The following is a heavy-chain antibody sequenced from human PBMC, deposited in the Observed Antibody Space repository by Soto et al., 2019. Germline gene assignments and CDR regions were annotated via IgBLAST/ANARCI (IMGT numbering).Heavy chain of an antibody. J-gene: IGHJ4*02. V-gene: IGHV3-11*06. Sequence: QVQLVESGGGLVRPGGSLRLSCAASGSTFSDYYMSWIRQVPGKGLEWVAYISGTSDSIHYADSVKGRFTISRDNAKNSLYLQMNSLRAEDTAVYYCARVGVVTAAGTSDYWGQGTLVTVAT. CDR3: ARVGVVTAAGTSDY. D-gene: IGHD6-13*01. CDR2: ISGTSDSI. CDR1: GSTFSDYY.